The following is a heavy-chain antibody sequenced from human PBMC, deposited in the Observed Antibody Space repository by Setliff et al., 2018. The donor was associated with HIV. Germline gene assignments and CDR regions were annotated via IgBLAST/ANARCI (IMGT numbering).Heavy chain of an antibody. D-gene: IGHD6-19*01. CDR1: GYTFTSYP. V-gene: IGHV1-46*01. J-gene: IGHJ4*01. Sequence: SVKVSCKASGYTFTSYPMHWVRQAPGQGLEWMGVINTSGGSAGYAEKFRGRVTMTRDTSTNTVYMDLRNLRSEDTAVYYCARKQGDASGWYAGDYWGHGTLVTVSS. CDR2: INTSGGSA. CDR3: ARKQGDASGWYAGDY.